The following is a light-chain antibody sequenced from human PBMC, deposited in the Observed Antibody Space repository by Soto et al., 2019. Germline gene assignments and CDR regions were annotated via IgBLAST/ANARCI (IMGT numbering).Light chain of an antibody. Sequence: IVMKQSPATLSVSPGQRATLSCRASQSVSRNLAWYQQKPGQAPRLLIYGASTWATGIPARFSGSGSGTEFTLTISSLQSEDFAVYYCQQYNDWPPWTFGQGTKVEIK. CDR3: QQYNDWPPWT. CDR1: QSVSRN. J-gene: IGKJ1*01. V-gene: IGKV3-15*01. CDR2: GAS.